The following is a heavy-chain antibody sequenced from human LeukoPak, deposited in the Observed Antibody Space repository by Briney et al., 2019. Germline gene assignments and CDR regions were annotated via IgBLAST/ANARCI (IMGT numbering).Heavy chain of an antibody. CDR3: ARDRDYMDV. D-gene: IGHD3-10*01. CDR1: GDSLNTNTW. V-gene: IGHV4-4*02. Sequence: PSETLSLACAVSGDSLNTNTWWSWVRQPPGKGLEWTGEIFHSGSTNYHPSLESRLTISMDKSKNSFSLRLTSVTAADTAVYYCARDRDYMDVWGKGTTVTISS. CDR2: IFHSGST. J-gene: IGHJ6*03.